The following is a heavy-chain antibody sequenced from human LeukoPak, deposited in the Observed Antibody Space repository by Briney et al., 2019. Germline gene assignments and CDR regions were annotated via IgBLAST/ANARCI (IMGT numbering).Heavy chain of an antibody. CDR3: AKSYSGYDLPGWFDP. CDR1: GFNFDDYT. V-gene: IGHV3-9*01. J-gene: IGHJ5*02. D-gene: IGHD5-12*01. CDR2: ISWNSGSI. Sequence: GGSLRLSXXAXGFNFDDYTMHWVRQAPGKGLEWVSGISWNSGSIGYADSVKGRFTISRDNAKNSLYLQMNSLRAEDTALYYCAKSYSGYDLPGWFDPWGQGTLVTVSS.